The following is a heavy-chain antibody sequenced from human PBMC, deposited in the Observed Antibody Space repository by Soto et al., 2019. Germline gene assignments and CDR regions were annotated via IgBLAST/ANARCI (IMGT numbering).Heavy chain of an antibody. CDR3: ARGDYGTGGYPFPYFDY. Sequence: HEHLVQSGAEVKRPGASLKVSCKASGYSFTGYYIHWVRQAPGQGLEWMGWINPDSGATNYAQNFQGRFTLTRDTSISTASMHLTGLTSDDTAVYYCARGDYGTGGYPFPYFDYWGQGTLVIVSS. CDR1: GYSFTGYY. CDR2: INPDSGAT. J-gene: IGHJ4*02. D-gene: IGHD2-8*02. V-gene: IGHV1-2*02.